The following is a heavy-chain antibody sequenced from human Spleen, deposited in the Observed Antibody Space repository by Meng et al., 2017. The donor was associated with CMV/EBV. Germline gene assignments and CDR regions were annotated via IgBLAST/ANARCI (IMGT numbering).Heavy chain of an antibody. J-gene: IGHJ6*02. V-gene: IGHV3-21*01. CDR3: ARGSGSSSRRDYYYYGMDV. CDR1: GFTFSSYS. Sequence: GESLKISCAASGFTFSSYSMNWVRQAPGKGLEWVSSISSSSSYIYYADSVKGRFTISRDNAKNSLYLQMNSLRAEDTAVYYCARGSGSSSRRDYYYYGMDVWGQGTTVTVS. D-gene: IGHD6-6*01. CDR2: ISSSSSYI.